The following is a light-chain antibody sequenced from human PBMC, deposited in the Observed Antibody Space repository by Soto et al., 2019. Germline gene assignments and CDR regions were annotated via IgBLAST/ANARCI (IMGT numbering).Light chain of an antibody. CDR1: QGISSY. Sequence: DIQLTQSPSFLSASVGDRVTITCRSSQGISSYLAWYQQKPGKAPKLLIYAASTLQSGVPSRFSGSGSGAEFTLTISTLQPDDFATYYCQQLYSYPLTFGGGTKVEIK. V-gene: IGKV1-9*01. J-gene: IGKJ4*01. CDR3: QQLYSYPLT. CDR2: AAS.